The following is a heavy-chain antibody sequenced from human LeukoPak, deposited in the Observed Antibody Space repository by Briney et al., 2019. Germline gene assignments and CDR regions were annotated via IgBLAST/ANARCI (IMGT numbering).Heavy chain of an antibody. CDR2: ISGSGGST. CDR1: GFTFSSYA. CDR3: AKAGSGYDYRLDY. J-gene: IGHJ4*02. D-gene: IGHD5-12*01. Sequence: PGGSLRLSCAAFGFTFSSYAMSWVRQAPGKGLEWVSAISGSGGSTYYADSVKGRFTISRDNSKNTLYLQMNSLRAEDTAVYYCAKAGSGYDYRLDYWGQGTLVTVSS. V-gene: IGHV3-23*01.